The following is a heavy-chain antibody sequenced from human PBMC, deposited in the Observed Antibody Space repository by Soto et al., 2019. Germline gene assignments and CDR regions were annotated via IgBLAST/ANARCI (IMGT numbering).Heavy chain of an antibody. V-gene: IGHV3-30*03. J-gene: IGHJ4*02. CDR3: TGEVASGY. Sequence: QVQLVKSGGGVVQTGRSLRLSCAVSGFTVSSYGMHWVRQAPGKGLEWVAVISRDGGTKFYADSVKGRFTISKDNSRNTLFLEMNSLRGDDMAVYYCTGEVASGYWGQGTLVTVSS. CDR1: GFTVSSYG. D-gene: IGHD2-8*02. CDR2: ISRDGGTK.